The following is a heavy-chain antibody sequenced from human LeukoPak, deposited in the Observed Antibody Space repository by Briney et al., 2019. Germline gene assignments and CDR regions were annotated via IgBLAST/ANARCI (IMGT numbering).Heavy chain of an antibody. D-gene: IGHD3-10*01. V-gene: IGHV1-2*02. J-gene: IGHJ6*03. Sequence: ASVKVSCKASGYTFTGYYMHWVRQAPGQGLEWMGWINPNSGGTNYAQKFQGRVTMTRDTSISTAYMELSRLRSDDTAVYYCARDREVWFGEFLKRRLNYYMDVWGKGTTVTISS. CDR2: INPNSGGT. CDR1: GYTFTGYY. CDR3: ARDREVWFGEFLKRRLNYYMDV.